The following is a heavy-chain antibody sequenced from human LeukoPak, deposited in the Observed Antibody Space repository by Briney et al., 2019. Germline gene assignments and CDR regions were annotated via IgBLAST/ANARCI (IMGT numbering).Heavy chain of an antibody. J-gene: IGHJ3*02. D-gene: IGHD3-16*01. CDR1: RFTFSSYG. V-gene: IGHV3-30*18. CDR3: AKVKGEVIGAFDI. CDR2: ISYDGNNR. Sequence: GGSLRLSCAVSRFTFSSYGMHWVRQAPGKGLEWVAVISYDGNNRYYADSVKGRFTISRYNSKNTLYLQMNSLRAEDTAVYYCAKVKGEVIGAFDIWGQGTMVTVSS.